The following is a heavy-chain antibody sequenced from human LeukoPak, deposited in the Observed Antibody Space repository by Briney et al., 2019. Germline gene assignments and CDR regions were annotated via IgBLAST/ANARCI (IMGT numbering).Heavy chain of an antibody. CDR1: GGTFSSYA. J-gene: IGHJ6*03. D-gene: IGHD2-2*01. V-gene: IGHV1-69*05. Sequence: SVKVSCKASGGTFSSYAISWVRQAPGRGLEWMGGIIPIFGTANYAQKFQGRVTITTDESTSTAYMELSSLRSEDTAVYYCARAPGVPAARNYYYYMDVWGKGTTVTVS. CDR3: ARAPGVPAARNYYYYMDV. CDR2: IIPIFGTA.